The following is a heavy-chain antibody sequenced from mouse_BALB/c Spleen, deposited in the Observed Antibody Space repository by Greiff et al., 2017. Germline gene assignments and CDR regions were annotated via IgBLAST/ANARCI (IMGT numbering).Heavy chain of an antibody. D-gene: IGHD1-1*01. J-gene: IGHJ2*01. CDR1: GYTFTDYA. Sequence: VQLQESGAELVRPGVSVKISCKGSGYTFTDYAMHWVKQSHAKSLEWIGVISTYYGDASYNQKFKGKATMTVDKSSSTAYMELARLTSEDSAIYYCARGTTVVGEYYFDYWGQGTTLTVSS. V-gene: IGHV1S137*01. CDR2: ISTYYGDA. CDR3: ARGTTVVGEYYFDY.